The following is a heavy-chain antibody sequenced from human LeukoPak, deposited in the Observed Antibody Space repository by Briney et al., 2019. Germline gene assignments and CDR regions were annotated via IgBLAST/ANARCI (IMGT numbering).Heavy chain of an antibody. CDR1: GGSFSGYY. J-gene: IGHJ6*03. Sequence: SETLSLTCAVYGGSFSGYYWSWIRQPPGKGLEWIGSIYYSGSTYYNPSLKSRVTISVDTSKNQFSLKLSSVTAADTAVYYCARNSYGHTLPYYMDVWGKGTTVTVSS. V-gene: IGHV4-34*01. CDR3: ARNSYGHTLPYYMDV. CDR2: IYYSGST. D-gene: IGHD5-18*01.